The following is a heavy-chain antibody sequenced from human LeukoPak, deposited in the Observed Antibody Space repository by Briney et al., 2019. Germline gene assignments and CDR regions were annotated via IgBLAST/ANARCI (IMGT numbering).Heavy chain of an antibody. Sequence: GGSLRLPCAASDSMSRRFKMNWVRQAPGKGLEWVSYISDDSSTIHYADSVKGRFTISRDNAENSLYLQMNSLRAEDAAVYYCARGGYNYGSVFDYWGQGTLVTVSS. D-gene: IGHD5-18*01. CDR3: ARGGYNYGSVFDY. CDR1: DSMSRRFK. V-gene: IGHV3-48*01. J-gene: IGHJ4*02. CDR2: ISDDSSTI.